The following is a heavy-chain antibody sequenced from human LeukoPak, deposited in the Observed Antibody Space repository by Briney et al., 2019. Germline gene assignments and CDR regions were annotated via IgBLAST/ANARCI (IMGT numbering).Heavy chain of an antibody. CDR1: GFTFSGSA. CDR3: AKVEYSSNIPQH. Sequence: RGSLRLSCAASGFTFSGSAMSWVRQAPGKGLEWVSSISGSGGSTYYADSVKGRFTISRDNSKNTQYLQMNSLRAEDTAVYYCAKVEYSSNIPQHWGQGTLVTVSS. D-gene: IGHD6-6*01. CDR2: ISGSGGST. V-gene: IGHV3-23*01. J-gene: IGHJ1*01.